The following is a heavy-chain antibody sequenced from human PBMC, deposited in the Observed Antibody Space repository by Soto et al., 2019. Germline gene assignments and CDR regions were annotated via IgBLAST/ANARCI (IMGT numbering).Heavy chain of an antibody. J-gene: IGHJ5*01. CDR3: ARTRNGGVADSFDS. CDR2: ISRDGSYI. Sequence: QVQLVESGGGEVQPGGSLRLSCAASGFTFSRHAIHWVRLTPGRGLEWVLAISRDGSYIYYTDSVKGRFTVSRDNSKNTVFVQMNRLIPADTALYFCARTRNGGVADSFDSWGQGTRVTVSS. D-gene: IGHD3-3*01. V-gene: IGHV3-30*04. CDR1: GFTFSRHA.